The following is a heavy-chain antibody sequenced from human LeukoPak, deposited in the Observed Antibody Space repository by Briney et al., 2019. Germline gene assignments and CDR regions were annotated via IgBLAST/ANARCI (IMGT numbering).Heavy chain of an antibody. D-gene: IGHD4-17*01. J-gene: IGHJ4*02. CDR3: ARGGRYGDYLLDY. CDR1: GFTFSDYA. Sequence: GGSLRLSCAASGFTFSDYARNWVRQAPGKGLEWVSIISGTGSSAYYADSVQGRFTISRDNSKNTLFAQMNSLRAEDTAVYYCARGGRYGDYLLDYWGQGILVTVSS. CDR2: ISGTGSSA. V-gene: IGHV3-23*01.